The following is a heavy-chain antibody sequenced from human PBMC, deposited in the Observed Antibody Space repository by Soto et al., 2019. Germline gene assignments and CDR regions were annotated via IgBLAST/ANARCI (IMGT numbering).Heavy chain of an antibody. V-gene: IGHV3-11*06. D-gene: IGHD3-22*01. CDR1: GFTFSDYY. Sequence: GGSLRLSCAASGFTFSDYYMSWIRQAPGKGLEWVSYISSSSSYTNYTDSVKGRFTISRDNAKNSLYLQMNSLRAEDTAVYYCARDLLGGLGYYYDSSGYQRKANDYWGQGTLVTVSS. J-gene: IGHJ4*02. CDR2: ISSSSSYT. CDR3: ARDLLGGLGYYYDSSGYQRKANDY.